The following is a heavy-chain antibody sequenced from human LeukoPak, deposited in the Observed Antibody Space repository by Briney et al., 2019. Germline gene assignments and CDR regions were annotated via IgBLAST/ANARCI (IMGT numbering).Heavy chain of an antibody. CDR1: GGSFSGYY. V-gene: IGHV4-34*01. D-gene: IGHD3-16*02. CDR2: INHSGST. CDR3: ARGRRLITFGGVIAHPYFDY. Sequence: SETLSLTCAVYGGSFSGYYWSWIRPPLGKGLERIGEINHSGSTNYNPSLKSRVTISVDTSKNQFSLKLSSVTAADTAVYYCARGRRLITFGGVIAHPYFDYWGQGTLVTVSS. J-gene: IGHJ4*02.